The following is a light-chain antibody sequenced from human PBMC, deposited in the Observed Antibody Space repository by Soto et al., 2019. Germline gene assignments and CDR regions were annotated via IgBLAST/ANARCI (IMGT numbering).Light chain of an antibody. CDR3: LLHSDPAVV. J-gene: IGLJ2*01. CDR1: IGAVTSDHS. Sequence: QTVVTQEPSLTVSPGGTVTLTCASSIGAVTSDHSPNWFQQKPGQPPRALVYGTSNKHSWTPARVSGSLLGGKAALTLSGVQPADEADYFCLLHSDPAVVFGGGTKLTVL. V-gene: IGLV7-43*01. CDR2: GTS.